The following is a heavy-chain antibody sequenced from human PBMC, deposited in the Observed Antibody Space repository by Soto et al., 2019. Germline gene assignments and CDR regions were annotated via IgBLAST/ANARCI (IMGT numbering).Heavy chain of an antibody. D-gene: IGHD3-16*01. Sequence: QVQLQESGPGLVKPSGTLSLTCAVSSGSISSSNWWSWVRQPPGKGLEWIGEIYHSGSTNYNPSLKSRVTISVDKSKNQFSLKLSSVTAADTAVYYCASLLAAEGEYYYYYMDVWGKGTTVTVSS. V-gene: IGHV4-4*02. CDR3: ASLLAAEGEYYYYYMDV. J-gene: IGHJ6*03. CDR1: SGSISSSNW. CDR2: IYHSGST.